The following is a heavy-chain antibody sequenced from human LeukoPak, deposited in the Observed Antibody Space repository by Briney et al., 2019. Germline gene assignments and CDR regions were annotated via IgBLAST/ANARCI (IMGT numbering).Heavy chain of an antibody. CDR3: AGRIAAAGTPFDY. D-gene: IGHD6-13*01. V-gene: IGHV4-59*01. J-gene: IGHJ4*02. CDR2: IYYSGNT. CDR1: GVSIRSYY. Sequence: SETLSLTCTVSGVSIRSYYWSWIRQPPGKGLEWIGYIYYSGNTNYNPSLKSRVTISVDTSKNQFSLKLSSVTAADTAVYCCAGRIAAAGTPFDYWGQGTLVTVSS.